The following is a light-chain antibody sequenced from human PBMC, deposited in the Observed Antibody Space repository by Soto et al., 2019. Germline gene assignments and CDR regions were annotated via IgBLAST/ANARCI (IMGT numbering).Light chain of an antibody. J-gene: IGKJ4*01. CDR3: QQSYSIPHT. CDR2: AAS. CDR1: QTISSY. V-gene: IGKV1-39*01. Sequence: DIQMTQSPSSLSASVGDRLTITCRASQTISSYLNWYQQKPGKAPKLLIYAASNLQSGVPSRFSGSGSGTDFTLTISSLQPEDFATYYCQQSYSIPHTFGGGTKVEIK.